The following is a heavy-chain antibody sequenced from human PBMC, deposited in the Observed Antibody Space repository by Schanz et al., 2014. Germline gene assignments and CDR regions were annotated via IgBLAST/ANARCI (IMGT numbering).Heavy chain of an antibody. CDR1: GFTLSNSD. Sequence: EVQLVESGGGLVQPGGSLRLSCAASGFTLSNSDMHWVRQGTGKGLEWVSTIGYLGDTYYPDSVKGRFTVSRDSGQNSLYLLMNSLRAGDTAVYYCARVPYGSGSYWDYWGQGTLVTVSS. CDR2: IGYLGDT. J-gene: IGHJ4*02. D-gene: IGHD3-10*01. V-gene: IGHV3-13*01. CDR3: ARVPYGSGSYWDY.